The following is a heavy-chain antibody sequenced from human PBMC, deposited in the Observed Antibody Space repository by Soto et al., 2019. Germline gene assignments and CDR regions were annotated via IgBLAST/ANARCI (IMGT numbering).Heavy chain of an antibody. CDR3: ARVGVGATESDLTY. CDR2: INHSGST. CDR1: GGSFSGYY. D-gene: IGHD1-26*01. Sequence: QVQLQQWGAGLLKPSETLSLTCAVYGGSFSGYYWSWIRQPPGKGLEWIGEINHSGSTNYNPSLKSRVTISVDTSKNQFSLKRSSVTAADTAVYYCARVGVGATESDLTYWGQGTLVTVSS. V-gene: IGHV4-34*01. J-gene: IGHJ4*02.